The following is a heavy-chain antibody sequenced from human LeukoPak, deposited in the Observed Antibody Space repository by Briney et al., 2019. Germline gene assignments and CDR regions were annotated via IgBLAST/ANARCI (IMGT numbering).Heavy chain of an antibody. D-gene: IGHD3-22*01. Sequence: GGSLRLSCTVSGFTFSSHSMNWIRQAPGKGLEWVSSISSGGSYIYYADSVEGRFTISRDNAKNSVYLQMNSLGAEDTAVYYCATGGYYYDSSGPFRIWGQGTMVTVSS. CDR1: GFTFSSHS. CDR3: ATGGYYYDSSGPFRI. J-gene: IGHJ3*02. CDR2: ISSGGSYI. V-gene: IGHV3-21*01.